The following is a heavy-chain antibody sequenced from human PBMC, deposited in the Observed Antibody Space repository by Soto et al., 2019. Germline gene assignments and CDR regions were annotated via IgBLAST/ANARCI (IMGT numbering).Heavy chain of an antibody. Sequence: VQLVESGGGLVQPGGSLRLSCAASGFRFSSYSMNWVRQAPGKGPEWVSYIDHSSSSVRYVDSVEGRFTISRDNAKDSLSRQMNSLRVEDTAMYYCAVGIAVARGYFDLWGRGTLVTVSS. CDR3: AVGIAVARGYFDL. J-gene: IGHJ2*01. CDR2: IDHSSSSV. CDR1: GFRFSSYS. D-gene: IGHD6-19*01. V-gene: IGHV3-48*04.